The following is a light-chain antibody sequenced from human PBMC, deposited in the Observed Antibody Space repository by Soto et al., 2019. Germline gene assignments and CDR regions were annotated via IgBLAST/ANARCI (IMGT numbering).Light chain of an antibody. CDR2: DVS. V-gene: IGLV2-14*01. Sequence: QSALTQPASVSGSPGQSITISCTGTSSDVGGYNYVSWYQQHPGKAPKLMIYDVSNRPSGVSNRFSGSKSGNTASLTISGLQAEDAADYYCSSYTISSTLLHVFGTGTKLTVL. CDR1: SSDVGGYNY. CDR3: SSYTISSTLLHV. J-gene: IGLJ1*01.